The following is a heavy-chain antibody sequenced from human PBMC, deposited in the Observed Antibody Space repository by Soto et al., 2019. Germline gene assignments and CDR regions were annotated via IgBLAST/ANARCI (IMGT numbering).Heavy chain of an antibody. D-gene: IGHD2-15*01. J-gene: IGHJ6*02. CDR2: ISSSGSTI. Sequence: QVQLVESGGGLVKPGGSLRLSCAASGFTFSDYYMSSIRQAPGKGLEWVSYISSSGSTIYYADSVKGRFTISRDNAKKSLYLQMNSLRAEDTAVYYCGTRAIYCSGGSCYVYYYGMDVWGQGTTVTVSS. V-gene: IGHV3-11*01. CDR3: GTRAIYCSGGSCYVYYYGMDV. CDR1: GFTFSDYY.